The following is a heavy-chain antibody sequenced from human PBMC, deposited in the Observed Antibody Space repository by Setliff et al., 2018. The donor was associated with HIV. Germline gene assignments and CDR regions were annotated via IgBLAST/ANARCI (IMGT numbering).Heavy chain of an antibody. CDR2: ISGLGGGTI. Sequence: PGGSLRLSCATSGFTFDSYSIIWVRQAPGKGLEWVSYISGLGGGTIYYADSVRGRFTISRDDAEKSVYLQMNSLRAEDTAVYYCARDSSRSSPDYYYYGMDVWGQGTTVTVSS. D-gene: IGHD6-13*01. CDR1: GFTFDSYS. CDR3: ARDSSRSSPDYYYYGMDV. J-gene: IGHJ6*02. V-gene: IGHV3-48*01.